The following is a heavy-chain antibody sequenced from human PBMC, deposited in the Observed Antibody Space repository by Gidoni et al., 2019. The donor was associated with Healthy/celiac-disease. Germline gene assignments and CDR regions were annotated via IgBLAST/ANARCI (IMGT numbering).Heavy chain of an antibody. J-gene: IGHJ6*02. CDR2: INPSGGST. D-gene: IGHD6-13*01. Sequence: QVQLVQSGAEVKKPGASVKVSCKASGYTFTSYYMHWVRQAPGQGLEWMGIINPSGGSTSYAQKFQGRVTMTRDTSTSTVYMELSSLRSEDTAVYYCARGRGSSHRRRGEDYGMDVWGQGTTVTVSS. V-gene: IGHV1-46*03. CDR1: GYTFTSYY. CDR3: ARGRGSSHRRRGEDYGMDV.